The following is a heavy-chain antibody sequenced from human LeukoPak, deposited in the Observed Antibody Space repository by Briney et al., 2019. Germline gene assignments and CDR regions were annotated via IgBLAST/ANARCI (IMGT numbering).Heavy chain of an antibody. CDR1: GFTFSSYS. D-gene: IGHD3-10*01. V-gene: IGHV3-21*01. CDR3: ARAGAEGKRGNYFDY. Sequence: PGGSLRLSCAASGFTFSSYSMNWVRQAPGKGLEWVSSISSSSSYIYYADSVKGRFTISRDNAKNSLYLQMNSLRAEDTAVYYCARAGAEGKRGNYFDYWGQGTLVTVSS. J-gene: IGHJ4*02. CDR2: ISSSSSYI.